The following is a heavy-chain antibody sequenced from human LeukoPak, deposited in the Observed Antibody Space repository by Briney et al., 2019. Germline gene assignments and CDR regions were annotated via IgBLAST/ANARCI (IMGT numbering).Heavy chain of an antibody. CDR1: GYTFTSYY. D-gene: IGHD6-6*01. V-gene: IGHV1-46*01. J-gene: IGHJ3*02. CDR2: INPSSGST. Sequence: ATVKVSCKASGYTFTSYYIHWVRQAPGQGLEWMGIINPSSGSTSYAQKFQGRVTMTRDTSTSTVYMELGSLRSEDTAVYYCARSIVAFDAFDIWGQGTMVTVSS. CDR3: ARSIVAFDAFDI.